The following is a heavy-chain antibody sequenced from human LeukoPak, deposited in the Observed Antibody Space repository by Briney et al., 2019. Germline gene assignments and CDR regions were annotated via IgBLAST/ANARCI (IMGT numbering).Heavy chain of an antibody. CDR1: GFTVSSNY. J-gene: IGHJ4*02. V-gene: IGHV3-66*01. CDR2: IYSGGST. Sequence: GGSLRLSCAASGFTVSSNYMSWVRQAPVKGLEWVSVIYSGGSTYYADSVKGRFTISRDNSKNTLYLQMNSLRAEDTAVYYCATTYYYDSSGYTKNDYWGQGTLVTVSS. D-gene: IGHD3-22*01. CDR3: ATTYYYDSSGYTKNDY.